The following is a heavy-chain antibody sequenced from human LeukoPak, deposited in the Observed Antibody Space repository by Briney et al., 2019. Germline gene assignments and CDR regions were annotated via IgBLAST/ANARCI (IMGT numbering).Heavy chain of an antibody. CDR2: MYLSGTT. CDR1: GDSINSLDL. Sequence: SETLSLTCAVSGDSINSLDLWSWVRQPPGKGLEWIGEMYLSGTTHSNPSVKSRVTISIDKSKNQFFLNLSSVTAADTAVYYCAGLVGRYSSGLYYYYFDYWGQGTLVTVSS. D-gene: IGHD3-22*01. CDR3: AGLVGRYSSGLYYYYFDY. V-gene: IGHV4-4*02. J-gene: IGHJ4*02.